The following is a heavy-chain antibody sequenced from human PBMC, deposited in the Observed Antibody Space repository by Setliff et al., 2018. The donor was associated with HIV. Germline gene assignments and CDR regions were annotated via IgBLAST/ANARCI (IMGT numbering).Heavy chain of an antibody. CDR1: GFTFSTYA. Sequence: GESLKISCAASGFTFSTYAMSWVRQAPGKGLQWVSTIIDSGGSTYYADSVKGRFTISRDNAKNSVYLQMNSLRAEDTAIYYCVTERRVGSFNSWGQGTLVTVSS. J-gene: IGHJ4*02. V-gene: IGHV3-23*01. CDR2: IIDSGGST. CDR3: VTERRVGSFNS.